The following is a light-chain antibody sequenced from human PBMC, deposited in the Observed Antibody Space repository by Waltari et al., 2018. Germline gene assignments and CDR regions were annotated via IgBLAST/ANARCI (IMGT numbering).Light chain of an antibody. J-gene: IGLJ3*02. CDR3: AAWDDSLNGV. CDR1: YSNIGHNS. CDR2: NND. V-gene: IGLV1-44*01. Sequence: QSVLTQPPSASGTPGQRVTISCSGSYSNIGHNSVTWYQQVPGTAPKLLIYNNDRRPSGVPDRFSGSKSGTSASLAISGLQSEDEADYYCAAWDDSLNGVFGGGTKLTVL.